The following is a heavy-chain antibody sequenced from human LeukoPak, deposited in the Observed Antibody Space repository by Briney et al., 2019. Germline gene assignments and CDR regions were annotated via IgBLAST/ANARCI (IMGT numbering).Heavy chain of an antibody. Sequence: GGSLRLSCAASGFTFSSYSMNWVRQAPGKGLEWVSSISSSSSYIYYADSVKGRFTISRDNAKNSLYLQMNSLRAEDTAVYYCAREIGSSTSLRGSYYYYMDVWGKGTTVTVSS. V-gene: IGHV3-21*01. CDR3: AREIGSSTSLRGSYYYYMDV. CDR2: ISSSSSYI. J-gene: IGHJ6*03. D-gene: IGHD2-2*01. CDR1: GFTFSSYS.